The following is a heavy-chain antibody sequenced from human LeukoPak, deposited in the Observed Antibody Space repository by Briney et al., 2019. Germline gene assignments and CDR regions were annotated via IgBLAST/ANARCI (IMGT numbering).Heavy chain of an antibody. CDR3: ARDGPVIREDI. CDR2: IYSGGST. V-gene: IGHV3-53*01. CDR1: GSTVSSNY. J-gene: IGHJ3*02. D-gene: IGHD3-10*01. Sequence: GGSLRLSCAASGSTVSSNYMSWVRQAPGKGLEWVSVIYSGGSTYYADSVKGRFTISRDNSKNTLYLQMDSLRAEDTAVYYCARDGPVIREDIWGQGTMVTVSS.